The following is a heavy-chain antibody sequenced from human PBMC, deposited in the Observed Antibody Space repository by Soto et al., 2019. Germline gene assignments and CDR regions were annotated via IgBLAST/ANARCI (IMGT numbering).Heavy chain of an antibody. CDR1: GFTFSSYA. CDR3: ATEEVVVVAAAYFDY. Sequence: QVQLVESGGGVVQPGRSLRLSCAASGFTFSSYAMHWVRQAPGKGLEWVAVISYDGSNKYYADSVKGRFTISRDNSKNTLYLQMNSLRAEDTAVYYCATEEVVVVAAAYFDYWGQGTLVTVSS. J-gene: IGHJ4*02. D-gene: IGHD2-15*01. CDR2: ISYDGSNK. V-gene: IGHV3-30-3*01.